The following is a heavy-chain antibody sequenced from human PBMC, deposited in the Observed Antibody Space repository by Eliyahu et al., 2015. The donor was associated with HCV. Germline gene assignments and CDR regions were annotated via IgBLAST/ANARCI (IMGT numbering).Heavy chain of an antibody. CDR1: GFTFSSYG. CDR3: AREPYYYDSSGYYSSAFDI. D-gene: IGHD3-22*01. CDR2: IWDGGSNK. J-gene: IGHJ3*02. Sequence: QVQLVESGGGVVQPGRSLRLSCAASGFTFSSYGMHWVRQAPGKGLEWVAVIWDGGSNKYYADSVKGRFTISRDNSKNTLYLQMNSLRAEDTAVYYCAREPYYYDSSGYYSSAFDIWGQGTMVTVSS. V-gene: IGHV3-33*01.